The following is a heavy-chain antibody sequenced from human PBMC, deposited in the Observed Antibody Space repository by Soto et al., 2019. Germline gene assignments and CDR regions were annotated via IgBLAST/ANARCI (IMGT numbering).Heavy chain of an antibody. D-gene: IGHD6-6*01. V-gene: IGHV3-33*01. CDR1: GFTFSSYG. CDR2: IWYDGSNK. J-gene: IGHJ6*03. CDR3: ARDCEYSSSSDYYYYMDV. Sequence: GGSLRLSCAASGFTFSSYGMHWVRQAPGKGLEWVAVIWYDGSNKYYADSVKGRFTISRDNSKNTLYLQMNSLRAEDTAVYYCARDCEYSSSSDYYYYMDVWGKGTTVTVSS.